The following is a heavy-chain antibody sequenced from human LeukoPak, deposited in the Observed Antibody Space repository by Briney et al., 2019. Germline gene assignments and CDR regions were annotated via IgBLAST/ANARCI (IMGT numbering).Heavy chain of an antibody. CDR2: INSNSGDT. D-gene: IGHD6-6*01. V-gene: IGHV1-2*02. CDR3: ARDGIAARPLGY. J-gene: IGHJ4*02. CDR1: GYTFSGDY. Sequence: ASVKVSCKASGYTFSGDYMHWVRQAPGQGLEWMGWINSNSGDTNYAQKFQGRVTMTRGTSISTAYMELNRLRSDDTAVYYCARDGIAARPLGYWGQGTLVTVSS.